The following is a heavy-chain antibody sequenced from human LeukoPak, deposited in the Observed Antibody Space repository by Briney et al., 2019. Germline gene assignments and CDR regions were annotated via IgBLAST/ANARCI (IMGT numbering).Heavy chain of an antibody. J-gene: IGHJ4*02. D-gene: IGHD3-10*01. CDR1: GFTFSSYA. CDR3: AKDKSYYYDSGSYGLDY. Sequence: GGSLRLSCAASGFTFSSYAMSWVRQAPGKGPEWVSAISGSGGSTYYADSVKGRFTISRDNSKNTLYLQMNSLRAEDTAVYYCAKDKSYYYDSGSYGLDYWGQGTLVTVSS. V-gene: IGHV3-23*01. CDR2: ISGSGGST.